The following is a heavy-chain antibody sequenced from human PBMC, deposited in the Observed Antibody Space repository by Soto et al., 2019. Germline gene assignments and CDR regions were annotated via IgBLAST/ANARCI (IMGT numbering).Heavy chain of an antibody. D-gene: IGHD2-8*01. Sequence: SETLSLTCTVSGVSISSYYWSWIRQAPGKGLEWIGYIYYSGSTNYNPSLKSRVTISVDTSKNQFSLKLSSVTAADTAVYYCARSIDDMLANDGAFDIWGQGTMVTVSS. CDR2: IYYSGST. J-gene: IGHJ3*02. CDR1: GVSISSYY. CDR3: ARSIDDMLANDGAFDI. V-gene: IGHV4-59*01.